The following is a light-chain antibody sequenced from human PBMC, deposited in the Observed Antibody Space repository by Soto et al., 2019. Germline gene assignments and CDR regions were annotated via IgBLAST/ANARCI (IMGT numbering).Light chain of an antibody. CDR3: QQYGSSPT. CDR2: GAS. J-gene: IGKJ1*01. Sequence: VLIQSGYSLSLYPPVRATLSFRASECVSNHRAWYQHKSSQAPRLLIYGASSRATGIPDRCSGSGSGTDFTLTISRLEPENFAVYYCQQYGSSPTFGQRTKVDI. V-gene: IGKV3-20*01. CDR1: ECVSNHR.